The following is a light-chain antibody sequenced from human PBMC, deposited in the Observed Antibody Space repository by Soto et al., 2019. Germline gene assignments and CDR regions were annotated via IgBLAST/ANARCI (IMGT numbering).Light chain of an antibody. J-gene: IGLJ2*01. V-gene: IGLV3-1*01. CDR1: KLGDKY. CDR3: QAWDSSTAVV. CDR2: QDS. Sequence: SYELTQPPSVSVSPGQTASITCSGDKLGDKYACWYQQKPGQSPVLVIYQDSKRPSGIPERFSGSNSGNTATLTISGTQAMDEADCYCQAWDSSTAVVFGGGTKVTVL.